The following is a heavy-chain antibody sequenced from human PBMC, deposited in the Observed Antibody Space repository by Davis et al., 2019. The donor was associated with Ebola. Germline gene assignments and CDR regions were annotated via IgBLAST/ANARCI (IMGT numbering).Heavy chain of an antibody. Sequence: PGGSLRLSCAASGFTVSSNYMSWVRQAPGKGLEWVSVIYSGGSTYYADSVKGRFTISRDNSKNTLYLQMNSLRAEDTAVYYCARFHSGYYVAYWGQGTLVTVSS. D-gene: IGHD3-22*01. CDR1: GFTVSSNY. V-gene: IGHV3-53*01. CDR3: ARFHSGYYVAY. CDR2: IYSGGST. J-gene: IGHJ4*02.